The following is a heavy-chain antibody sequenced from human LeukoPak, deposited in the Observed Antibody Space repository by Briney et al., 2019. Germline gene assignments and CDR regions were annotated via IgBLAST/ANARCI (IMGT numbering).Heavy chain of an antibody. J-gene: IGHJ4*02. CDR3: ARDEVTSGGGLES. CDR2: IYSGGLT. Sequence: GGALRLSCAASGFAVNTKFMHWVRQAPGKGLEWISVIYSGGLTYYADSVEGRFTISRDNSKNTLYLYMNSLRAEDTAVYYCARDEVTSGGGLESWGQGALVIVSS. CDR1: GFAVNTKF. D-gene: IGHD3-16*01. V-gene: IGHV3-53*01.